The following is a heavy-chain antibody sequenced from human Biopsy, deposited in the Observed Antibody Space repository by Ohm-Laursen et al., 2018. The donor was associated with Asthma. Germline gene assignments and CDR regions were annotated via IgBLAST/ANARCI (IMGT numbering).Heavy chain of an antibody. Sequence: LSLTCAVSGGSITSSSYYWGWIRQPPGKGMEWIGSMYHSGSPYYHPSLTSRATISVDTSKNQLSLKMSSVTAADTAVYFCVRHQYSSSWSTFDYWGKGALVTVSS. CDR1: GGSITSSSYY. CDR2: MYHSGSP. CDR3: VRHQYSSSWSTFDY. D-gene: IGHD3-22*01. V-gene: IGHV4-39*01. J-gene: IGHJ4*02.